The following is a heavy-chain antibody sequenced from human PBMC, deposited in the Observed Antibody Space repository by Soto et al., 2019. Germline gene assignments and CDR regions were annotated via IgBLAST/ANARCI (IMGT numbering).Heavy chain of an antibody. CDR3: ARHSCSSTSCYPDAFDI. CDR2: IKQDGSEK. V-gene: IGHV3-7*01. J-gene: IGHJ3*02. D-gene: IGHD2-2*01. CDR1: GFTFSSYW. Sequence: EVQLVESGGGLVQPGGSLRLSCAASGFTFSSYWMSWVRQAPGKGLEWVANIKQDGSEKHYVASVKGRFTISRDNAKNSLYLKMTSLRAEDTAVYYCARHSCSSTSCYPDAFDIWGQGTMVTVSA.